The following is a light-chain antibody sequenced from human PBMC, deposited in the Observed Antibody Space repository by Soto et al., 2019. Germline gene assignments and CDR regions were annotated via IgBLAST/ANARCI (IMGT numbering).Light chain of an antibody. CDR3: SSYTGSNTPVV. J-gene: IGLJ2*01. CDR2: DVS. V-gene: IGLV2-14*01. CDR1: SSGVGGYNY. Sequence: QSALTQPASVSGSPGQSITISCTGTSSGVGGYNYVSWYQQHPGKAPNLIIFDVSNRPSGVSNRFSGSKSGNSASLTISGLQAEDESDYYCSSYTGSNTPVVFGGGTKLTVL.